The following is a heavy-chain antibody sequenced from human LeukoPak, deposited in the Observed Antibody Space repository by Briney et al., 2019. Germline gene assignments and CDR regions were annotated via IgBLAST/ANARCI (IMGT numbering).Heavy chain of an antibody. Sequence: ASVKVSCKASGYTFTSYGISWVRQAPGQGLEWMGWISAYNGNTNYAQKLQGRVTMTTDTSTSTAYMELRSLRSDDTAVYYCARVVLGGFTIFYGGSYYFDYWGQGTLVTVSS. CDR2: ISAYNGNT. CDR3: ARVVLGGFTIFYGGSYYFDY. CDR1: GYTFTSYG. J-gene: IGHJ4*02. D-gene: IGHD3-9*01. V-gene: IGHV1-18*01.